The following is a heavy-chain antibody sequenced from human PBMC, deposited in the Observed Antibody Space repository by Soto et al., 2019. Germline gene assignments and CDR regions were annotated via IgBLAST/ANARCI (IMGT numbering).Heavy chain of an antibody. V-gene: IGHV1-69*06. CDR3: ARETGYNGNTPSKRGV. J-gene: IGHJ6*02. CDR2: IIPIFGTA. D-gene: IGHD1-26*01. Sequence: QVQLVQSGAEVKKPGSSVKVSCKASGGTFSSYAISWVRQAPGQGLEWMGGIIPIFGTANYAQKFQGRVTITATKPTSNANMDLSGLRSETTAVYYCARETGYNGNTPSKRGVWGQGTTVTLP. CDR1: GGTFSSYA.